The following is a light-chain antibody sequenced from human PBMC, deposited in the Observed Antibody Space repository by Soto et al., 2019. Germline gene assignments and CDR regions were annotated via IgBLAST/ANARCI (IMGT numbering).Light chain of an antibody. J-gene: IGLJ2*01. Sequence: QSVLTQPASVSGSPGQSITISCTGTSSDVGSYDLVSWYQQRPGRAPRLMIFEVAKRPSGISTRFSCSKSGNTASLTISGLQAVDEADYFCCSYTSTNTLVFGGGTKLTVL. CDR1: SSDVGSYDL. V-gene: IGLV2-23*02. CDR2: EVA. CDR3: CSYTSTNTLV.